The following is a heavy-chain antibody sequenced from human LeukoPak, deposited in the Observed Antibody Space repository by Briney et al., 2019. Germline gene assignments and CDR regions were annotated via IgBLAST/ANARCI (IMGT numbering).Heavy chain of an antibody. J-gene: IGHJ4*02. Sequence: SETLSLTCTVSGGSIRSYYWSWIRQPPGKGLEWIGYVFHTGDTNYNPSLKSRVTISGDTSKNQFSLKLTSVTAADTAVYYCTRDRELGFWGQGTLVTVSS. CDR2: VFHTGDT. D-gene: IGHD1-26*01. CDR3: TRDRELGF. V-gene: IGHV4-59*01. CDR1: GGSIRSYY.